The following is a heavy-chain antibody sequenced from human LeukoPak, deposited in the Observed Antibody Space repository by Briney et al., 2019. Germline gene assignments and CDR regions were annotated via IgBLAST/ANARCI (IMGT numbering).Heavy chain of an antibody. CDR2: ISYDGSNK. CDR3: ARENTAGTWGSFDY. D-gene: IGHD6-19*01. CDR1: GFTFSSYA. V-gene: IGHV3-30-3*01. Sequence: GRSLRLSCAASGFTFSSYAMHWVRQAPGKGLEWVAVISYDGSNKYYADSVKGRFTISRDNSKNTLYLQMNSLRAEDTAVYYCARENTAGTWGSFDYWGQGTLVTVSS. J-gene: IGHJ4*02.